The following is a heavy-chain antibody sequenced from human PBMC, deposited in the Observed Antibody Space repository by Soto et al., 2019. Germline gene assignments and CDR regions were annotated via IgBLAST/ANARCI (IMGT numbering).Heavy chain of an antibody. V-gene: IGHV3-23*01. Sequence: PGGSLRLSCAASGFTFSSYAMSWVRQAPGKGLEWVSAISGSGGSTYYADSVKGRFTISRDNSKNTLYLQMNSLRAEDTAVYYCAKDGGLYYDYIWSYWGQGPLLTVSS. CDR2: ISGSGGST. CDR1: GFTFSSYA. CDR3: AKDGGLYYDYIWSY. D-gene: IGHD3-16*01. J-gene: IGHJ4*02.